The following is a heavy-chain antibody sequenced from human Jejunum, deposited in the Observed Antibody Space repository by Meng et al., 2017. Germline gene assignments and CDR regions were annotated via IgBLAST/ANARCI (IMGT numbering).Heavy chain of an antibody. CDR2: IYWDDDK. CDR1: GFSLTTSQVG. D-gene: IGHD1-26*01. CDR3: AHRRHYSGSWDVGVFDS. Sequence: QITLKESGPTRVKPSQTLTLACTFSGFSLTTSQVGVGWLRQPPGKALECLALIYWDDDKRYSPSLKNRLTITKDPSKNQVVLTMTNVDPVDTATYYCAHRRHYSGSWDVGVFDSWGQGTLVTASS. J-gene: IGHJ4*02. V-gene: IGHV2-5*02.